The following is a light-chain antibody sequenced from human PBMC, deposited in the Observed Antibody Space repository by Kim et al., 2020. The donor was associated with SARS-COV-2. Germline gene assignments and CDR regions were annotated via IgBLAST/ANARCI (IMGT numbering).Light chain of an antibody. J-gene: IGLJ2*01. Sequence: QAFIIPCSGRSPHIVEGYHVHCYQQLPGTAPKLPIYDNTTRPSGVPDRFSASKSGTSASLAITGLQAEDEADYYCLSYDSSLSALFGGGTQLTVL. CDR2: DNT. V-gene: IGLV1-40*01. CDR3: LSYDSSLSAL. CDR1: SPHIVEGYH.